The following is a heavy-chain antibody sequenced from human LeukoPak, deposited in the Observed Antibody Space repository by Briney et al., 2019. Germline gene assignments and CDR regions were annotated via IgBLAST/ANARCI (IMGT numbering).Heavy chain of an antibody. CDR2: ISGHNDDT. J-gene: IGHJ6*03. D-gene: IGHD2-15*01. Sequence: GASVKVSCKASGYTFTSYAISWLRQAPGQGLEWMGWISGHNDDTNYAQRLQGRVTMTTDTSTSTAYMELRSLRSDDTAVYYRARAGYCSGGSCYPYYYYYYMDVWGKGTTVTVSS. V-gene: IGHV1-18*01. CDR3: ARAGYCSGGSCYPYYYYYYMDV. CDR1: GYTFTSYA.